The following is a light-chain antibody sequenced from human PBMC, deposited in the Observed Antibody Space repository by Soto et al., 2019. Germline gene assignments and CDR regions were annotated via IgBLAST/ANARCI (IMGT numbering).Light chain of an antibody. CDR1: SSDVGRYNT. Sequence: QSALTQPASVSGSPGQTITISCTGTSSDVGRYNTVSWYQHHPGKAPKLIIYEVTHRPAGISDRFSASKSGNTASLTVSGLQAEDEADYYCSSYAGSNNFVVFGTGTKLTVL. CDR2: EVT. J-gene: IGLJ1*01. CDR3: SSYAGSNNFVV. V-gene: IGLV2-14*01.